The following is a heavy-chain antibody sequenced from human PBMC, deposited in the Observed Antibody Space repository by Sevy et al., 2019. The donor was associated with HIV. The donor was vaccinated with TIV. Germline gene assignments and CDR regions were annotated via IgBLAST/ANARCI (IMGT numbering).Heavy chain of an antibody. CDR3: ARAYGSGSYSVERRRRPFDY. Sequence: SETLSLTCAVYGGSFSGYYWNWIRQPPGKGLEWIGEINHSGSTNYNPSLKSRVTISVDTSKNQFSLKLSSVTAADTAVYYCARAYGSGSYSVERRRRPFDYWGQGTLVTVSS. D-gene: IGHD3-10*01. J-gene: IGHJ4*02. CDR1: GGSFSGYY. V-gene: IGHV4-34*01. CDR2: INHSGST.